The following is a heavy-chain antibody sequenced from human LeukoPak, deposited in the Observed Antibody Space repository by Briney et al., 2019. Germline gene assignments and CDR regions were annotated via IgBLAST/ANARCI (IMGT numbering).Heavy chain of an antibody. Sequence: SVKVSCKASGGTFSSYAISWVRQAPGQGLEWMGGIIPIFGTANYAQKFQGRVTITADESTSTAYMELSSLRSEDTAVYYCARDMGLYSSGWSVFDSWGQGTLVTVSS. CDR3: ARDMGLYSSGWSVFDS. CDR1: GGTFSSYA. V-gene: IGHV1-69*13. CDR2: IIPIFGTA. D-gene: IGHD6-19*01. J-gene: IGHJ4*02.